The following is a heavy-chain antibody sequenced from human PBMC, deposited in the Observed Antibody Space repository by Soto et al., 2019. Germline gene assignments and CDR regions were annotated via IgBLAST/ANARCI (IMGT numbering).Heavy chain of an antibody. CDR2: IYPGDHET. CDR3: ARSPRSSPYFDY. V-gene: IGHV5-51*01. J-gene: IGHJ4*02. D-gene: IGHD6-13*01. Sequence: GESLKISCQCSGYTLSNFWIGWVRQLPGKGLEWMGIIYPGDHETRYSPSFHGKVTISADKSINPAYLQWNSLEASDTAFYFCARSPRSSPYFDYWGQGALVTVSS. CDR1: GYTLSNFW.